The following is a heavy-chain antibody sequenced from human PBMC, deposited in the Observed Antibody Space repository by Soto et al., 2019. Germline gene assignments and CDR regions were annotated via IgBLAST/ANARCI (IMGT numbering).Heavy chain of an antibody. J-gene: IGHJ6*02. CDR3: ARFLEWLSGMDV. V-gene: IGHV1-69*06. D-gene: IGHD3-3*01. Sequence: QVQLVQSGAEVKKPGSSGKVSCKASGGTFSSYAISWLRQAPGQGLEWMGGIIPIFGTANYAQKFQGRVTITADKSTSTAYMELSRLRSEDTAVYYCARFLEWLSGMDVWGPGTTVTVSS. CDR2: IIPIFGTA. CDR1: GGTFSSYA.